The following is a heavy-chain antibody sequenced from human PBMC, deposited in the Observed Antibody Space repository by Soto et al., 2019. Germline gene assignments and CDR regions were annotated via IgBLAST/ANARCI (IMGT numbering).Heavy chain of an antibody. V-gene: IGHV3-23*01. Sequence: EVQVLESGGALVQPGGSLRLSCAASGFTFRKHAMTWVRQAPGQGLEYVSSITASGSATFYAASVRGRFAISRDNAKNTLYLQMSSLRAEDTALYFCAKDVADRAIDSWGQGTLVPVSS. J-gene: IGHJ4*02. D-gene: IGHD1-26*01. CDR3: AKDVADRAIDS. CDR1: GFTFRKHA. CDR2: ITASGSAT.